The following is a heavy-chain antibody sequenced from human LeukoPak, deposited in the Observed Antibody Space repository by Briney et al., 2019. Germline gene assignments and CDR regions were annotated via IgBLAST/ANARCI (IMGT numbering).Heavy chain of an antibody. CDR3: ASSPRSSGWESGAFDI. CDR2: IYYSGST. Sequence: SETLSLTCTGSGGSISSYYWSWIRQPPGKGREGIGYIYYSGSTNYNPSLKSRDTISVDTSKNQFSLKLSSVTAADTAVYYCASSPRSSGWESGAFDIWGQGTLVTVSS. D-gene: IGHD6-19*01. J-gene: IGHJ3*02. V-gene: IGHV4-59*01. CDR1: GGSISSYY.